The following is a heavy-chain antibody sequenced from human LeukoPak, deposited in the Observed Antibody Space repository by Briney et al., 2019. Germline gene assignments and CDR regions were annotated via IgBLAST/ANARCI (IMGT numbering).Heavy chain of an antibody. D-gene: IGHD2-15*01. J-gene: IGHJ3*02. CDR1: GFTFSSYE. Sequence: GGSLRLSCAASGFTFSSYEMNWVRQAPGKGLEWVSYISSSGSTIYYADSVKGRFTISRDNAKNSLYLQMNSLTAEDTAVYYCARERIGDDAFDIWGQGTMVTVSS. CDR2: ISSSGSTI. CDR3: ARERIGDDAFDI. V-gene: IGHV3-48*03.